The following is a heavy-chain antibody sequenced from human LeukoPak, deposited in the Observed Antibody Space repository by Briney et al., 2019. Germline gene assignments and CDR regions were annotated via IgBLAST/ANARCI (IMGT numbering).Heavy chain of an antibody. CDR2: IYYSGST. CDR3: ARGAAAAVYYYGMDV. CDR1: GGXISSYY. J-gene: IGHJ6*02. V-gene: IGHV4-59*01. D-gene: IGHD6-13*01. Sequence: SETLSLTCTVSGGXISSYYWSWIRQPPGKGQEWIGDIYYSGSTNYNPSLKSRVTISVDTSKNQFSLKLSSVTAADTAVYYCARGAAAAVYYYGMDVWGQGTTVTVSS.